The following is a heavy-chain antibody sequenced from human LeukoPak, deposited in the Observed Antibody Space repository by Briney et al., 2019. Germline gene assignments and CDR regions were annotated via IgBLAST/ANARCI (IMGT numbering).Heavy chain of an antibody. Sequence: SETLSLTCTVSGDSMISYYWSWIRQPAGKGLEWIGRIYSSGTADYNPSLKSRVAMSVDTSRNQFSLKLSSLTAADTAVYYCARWGSHYYYYNLDVWGKGTTVTVSS. V-gene: IGHV4-4*07. D-gene: IGHD7-27*01. CDR1: GDSMISYY. J-gene: IGHJ6*04. CDR3: ARWGSHYYYYNLDV. CDR2: IYSSGTA.